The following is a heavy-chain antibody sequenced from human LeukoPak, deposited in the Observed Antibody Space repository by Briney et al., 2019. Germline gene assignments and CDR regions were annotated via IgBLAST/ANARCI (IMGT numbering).Heavy chain of an antibody. CDR1: GFTFSSYA. CDR3: ARDTSIFGVVIIFDY. D-gene: IGHD3-3*01. V-gene: IGHV3-23*01. CDR2: ISGSGDNT. J-gene: IGHJ4*02. Sequence: GGSLRLSCAASGFTFSSYAMSWVRQAPGKGLEWVSGISGSGDNTYYADSVKGRFTISRDNAKNSLYLQMNSLRDDDTAVYYCARDTSIFGVVIIFDYWGQGTLVTVSS.